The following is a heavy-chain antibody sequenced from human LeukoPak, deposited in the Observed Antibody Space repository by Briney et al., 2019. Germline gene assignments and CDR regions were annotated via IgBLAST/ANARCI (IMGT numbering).Heavy chain of an antibody. D-gene: IGHD3-22*01. CDR2: ISYDGNNK. CDR3: AKEGDYYDSSGYSDLDY. J-gene: IGHJ4*02. CDR1: GFTFSSYG. Sequence: GRSLRLSCAASGFTFSSYGMHWVRQAPGKGLEWVAVISYDGNNKYYADSVKGRFTISRDNSKNTLYLQMNSLRAEDTAVYYCAKEGDYYDSSGYSDLDYWGQGTLVTVSS. V-gene: IGHV3-30*18.